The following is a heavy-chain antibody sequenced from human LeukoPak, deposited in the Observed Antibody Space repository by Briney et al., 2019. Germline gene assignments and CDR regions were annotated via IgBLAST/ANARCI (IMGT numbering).Heavy chain of an antibody. V-gene: IGHV4-59*01. D-gene: IGHD5-18*01. CDR2: IYYSGST. CDR1: GGSISSYY. J-gene: IGHJ6*03. CDR3: AGGYIYGSTYYYMDV. Sequence: SETLCLTCTVSGGSISSYYWSWIRQPPGKGLEWIGYIYYSGSTNYNPSLKSRVTISVDTSKNQFSLKLSSVTAADTAVYYCAGGYIYGSTYYYMDVWGKGTTVTISS.